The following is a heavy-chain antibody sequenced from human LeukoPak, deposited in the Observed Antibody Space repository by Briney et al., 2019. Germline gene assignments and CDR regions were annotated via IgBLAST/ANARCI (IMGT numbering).Heavy chain of an antibody. CDR1: GGTFSSYA. Sequence: ASVKVSCKASGGTFSSYATSWVRQAPGQGLEWMGGIIPIFGTANYAQKFQGRVTITADESTSTAYMELSSLRSEDTAVYYCARVDVAAAGHTPSDYWGQGTLVTVSS. D-gene: IGHD6-13*01. CDR2: IIPIFGTA. J-gene: IGHJ4*02. V-gene: IGHV1-69*13. CDR3: ARVDVAAAGHTPSDY.